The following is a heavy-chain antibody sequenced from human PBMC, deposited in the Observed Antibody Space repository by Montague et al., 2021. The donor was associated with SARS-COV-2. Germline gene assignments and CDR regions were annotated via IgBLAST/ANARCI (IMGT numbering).Heavy chain of an antibody. J-gene: IGHJ6*02. CDR2: ISGSSGTV. CDR1: GFTFSTGS. D-gene: IGHD3-3*01. Sequence: SLRLSCAATGFTFSTGSMNWVRQAPGKGLEWISYISGSSGTVYYADSVKGRFTVSRDNARDSLSLQMNSLGADDTAVYYCARHDSWSDYLMSTLYGMDVWCQGTAVIVSS. V-gene: IGHV3-48*04. CDR3: ARHDSWSDYLMSTLYGMDV.